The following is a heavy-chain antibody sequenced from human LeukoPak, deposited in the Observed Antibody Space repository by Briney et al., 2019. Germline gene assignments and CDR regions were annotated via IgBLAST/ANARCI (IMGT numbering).Heavy chain of an antibody. Sequence: PSQTLSLTCTVSGGSISSGDYYWSWIRQPPGKGLEWIGYIYYSGSTYYNPSLKSRLTISVDTSKNQFSLELSSVTAADTAVYYCARAPRIIVVVRAANAPGAFDIWGQGTMVTVSS. J-gene: IGHJ3*02. CDR3: ARAPRIIVVVRAANAPGAFDI. V-gene: IGHV4-30-4*08. CDR2: IYYSGST. D-gene: IGHD2-2*01. CDR1: GGSISSGDYY.